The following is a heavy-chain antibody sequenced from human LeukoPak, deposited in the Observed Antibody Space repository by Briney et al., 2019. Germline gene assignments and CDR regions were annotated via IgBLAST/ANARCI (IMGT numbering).Heavy chain of an antibody. V-gene: IGHV4-59*01. D-gene: IGHD3-3*01. Sequence: SEALSLTCTVSGGSISSYYWSWIRQPPGKGLEWIGYIYYSGSTNYNPSLKSRVTISVDTSKNQFSLKLSSVTAADTAVYYCARGGMVTISYWGQGTLVTVSS. CDR1: GGSISSYY. CDR2: IYYSGST. CDR3: ARGGMVTISY. J-gene: IGHJ4*02.